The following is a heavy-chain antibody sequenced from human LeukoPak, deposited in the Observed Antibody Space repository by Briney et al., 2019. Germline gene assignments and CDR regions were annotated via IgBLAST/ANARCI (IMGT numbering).Heavy chain of an antibody. Sequence: GESLKISCKGSGYSFTTYWIGWVRQIPGKGLEWMGIIYSGESDTRYSPSFQGQVTISADKTISTAYLEWNSLKASGPAMYYCARHEGGDIVVVSGFEYWGQGTLVTVSS. J-gene: IGHJ4*02. CDR1: GYSFTTYW. CDR2: IYSGESDT. D-gene: IGHD2-2*01. CDR3: ARHEGGDIVVVSGFEY. V-gene: IGHV5-51*01.